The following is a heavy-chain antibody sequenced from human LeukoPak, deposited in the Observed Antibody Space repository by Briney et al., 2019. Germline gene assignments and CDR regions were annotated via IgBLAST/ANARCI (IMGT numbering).Heavy chain of an antibody. J-gene: IGHJ4*02. Sequence: GGSLRLSCAASGFTFSSYAMSWVRQAPGKGLEWVSAISGSGGSTYYADSVKGRFTISRDNSKNTLYLQMNSLRAEDTAVYYCANLIAAAVTGFPGYWGQGTLVTVSS. V-gene: IGHV3-23*01. CDR3: ANLIAAAVTGFPGY. CDR1: GFTFSSYA. D-gene: IGHD6-13*01. CDR2: ISGSGGST.